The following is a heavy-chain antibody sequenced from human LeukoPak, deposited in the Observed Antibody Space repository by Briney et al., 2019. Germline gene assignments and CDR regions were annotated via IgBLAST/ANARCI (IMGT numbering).Heavy chain of an antibody. CDR3: ARMAVTTFLDY. V-gene: IGHV4-38-2*02. D-gene: IGHD4-17*01. Sequence: PSETLSLTCTVSGYSISSGYYWGWIRQPPGKGLEWIGSIYHSGSTYYNPSLKSRVTISVDTSKNQFSLKLSSVTAADTAVYYCARMAVTTFLDYWGQGTLVTVSS. CDR1: GYSISSGYY. J-gene: IGHJ4*02. CDR2: IYHSGST.